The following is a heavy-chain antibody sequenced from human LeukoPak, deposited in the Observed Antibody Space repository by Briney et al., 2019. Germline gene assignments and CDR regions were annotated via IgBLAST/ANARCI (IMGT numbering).Heavy chain of an antibody. D-gene: IGHD6-19*01. J-gene: IGHJ4*02. CDR1: RFTFSSYA. CDR2: IGGTGDKT. CDR3: AKDPVAYHGGSGWHYFDD. V-gene: IGHV3-23*01. Sequence: PGGSLRLSCAASRFTFSSYAMSWVRQAPGRGLEWVSTIGGTGDKTYYADSVQGRFTISRDNSMNTLYLQMNSLKADDTAVYYCAKDPVAYHGGSGWHYFDDWGQGALVTVSS.